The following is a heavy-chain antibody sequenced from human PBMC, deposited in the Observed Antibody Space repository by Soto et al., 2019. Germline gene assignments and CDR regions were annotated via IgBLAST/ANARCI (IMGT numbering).Heavy chain of an antibody. CDR1: GYSISSGYY. D-gene: IGHD3-16*01. CDR2: VHYSGST. V-gene: IGHV4-38-2*02. CDR3: AREGGESSDGLYYFDS. Sequence: SETLSLTCAVSGYSISSGYYWGWIRQPPGKGLEWIGSVHYSGSTYYNPSLKSRVTISIDTSKNQISLKLSSVTAADTAVYFCAREGGESSDGLYYFDSWGQGSLVTVSS. J-gene: IGHJ4*02.